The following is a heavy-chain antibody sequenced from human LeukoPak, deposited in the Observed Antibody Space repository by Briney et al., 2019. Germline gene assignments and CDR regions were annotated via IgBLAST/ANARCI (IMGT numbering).Heavy chain of an antibody. D-gene: IGHD3-10*01. V-gene: IGHV4-39*07. CDR1: TGSISTSDYS. CDR3: ASHLYGSGGYPHAFDI. CDR2: FRYSGAT. J-gene: IGHJ3*02. Sequence: SETLSLTCTVSTGSISTSDYSWGWIRQSPGGGLEWIARFRYSGATYYRQFLKSRVTISVNTSKTQFSLQLSSVTAAVAAVYCWASHLYGSGGYPHAFDIWGQGTMVTVSS.